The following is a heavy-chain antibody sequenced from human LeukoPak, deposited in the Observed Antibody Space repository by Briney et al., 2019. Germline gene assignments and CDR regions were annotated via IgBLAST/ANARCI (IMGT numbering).Heavy chain of an antibody. CDR2: IYSGGST. J-gene: IGHJ4*02. D-gene: IGHD3-3*01. CDR3: ARAKVGHDFWSGFSTFYFGY. Sequence: GGSLRLSCAASGFTVSSNYMSWVRQAPGKGLEWVSVIYSGGSTYYADSVKGRFTISRDNSKNTLYLQMNSLRAEDTAVYYCARAKVGHDFWSGFSTFYFGYWGQGTLVTVSS. V-gene: IGHV3-66*01. CDR1: GFTVSSNY.